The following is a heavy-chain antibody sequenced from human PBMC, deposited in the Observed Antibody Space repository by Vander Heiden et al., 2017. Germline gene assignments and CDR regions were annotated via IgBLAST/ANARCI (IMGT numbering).Heavy chain of an antibody. CDR3: ARGVDTYARQIDL. CDR2: IYNTGRS. Sequence: QLQLPESGPGLLTASQTLSLPCNVSGASIGSGFYWTWIRQHPGKGLEWVGYIYNTGRSSYSPSLKPRISMSVDTSKNQFSLNLNSVTAADTAVYYCARGVDTYARQIDLWGQGTLVTVSS. J-gene: IGHJ1*01. D-gene: IGHD2-2*01. CDR1: GASIGSGFY. V-gene: IGHV4-31*03.